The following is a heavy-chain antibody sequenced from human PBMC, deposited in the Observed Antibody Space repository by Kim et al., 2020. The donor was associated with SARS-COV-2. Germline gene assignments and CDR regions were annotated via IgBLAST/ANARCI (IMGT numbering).Heavy chain of an antibody. Sequence: SETLSLTCTVSGVSITTGTHYWGWIRQSPGKGLEWIGSVYYNGNTYYNSSLKSRVTISVDTSKDHFSLKLTSVTAADTAVYYCARLATGRPNYFYGMDVWGQGTTVTVSS. CDR2: VYYNGNT. V-gene: IGHV4-39*02. CDR1: GVSITTGTHY. D-gene: IGHD2-8*02. J-gene: IGHJ6*02. CDR3: ARLATGRPNYFYGMDV.